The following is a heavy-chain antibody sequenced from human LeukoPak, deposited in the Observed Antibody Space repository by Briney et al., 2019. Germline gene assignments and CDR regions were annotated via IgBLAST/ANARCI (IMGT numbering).Heavy chain of an antibody. CDR2: IWYDGSNK. CDR3: ANFVELEYFDY. D-gene: IGHD1-7*01. CDR1: GFSFRTYD. J-gene: IGHJ4*02. V-gene: IGHV3-33*06. Sequence: GGSLRLSCATSGFSFRTYDMHWVRQAPGKGLEWVAVIWYDGSNKYYPDSVKGRFIISRDNSKNTLYLQMHSLRAEDTAVYYCANFVELEYFDYWGQGTLVTVSS.